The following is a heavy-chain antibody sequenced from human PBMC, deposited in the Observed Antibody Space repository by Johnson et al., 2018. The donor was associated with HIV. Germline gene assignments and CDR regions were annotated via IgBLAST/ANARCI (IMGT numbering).Heavy chain of an antibody. CDR3: TTAIVIDAFDI. CDR1: GFTFSNAW. D-gene: IGHD3-16*02. J-gene: IGHJ3*02. Sequence: VQLVESGGGLVKPGGSLRLSCAGSGFTFSNAWMTWVRQAPGKGLEWVGRIKSKTDGGTTDYAAPVKGRFTISRDDSKNTLYLQMNSLTTEDTAVYYCTTAIVIDAFDIWGQGTMVTVSS. CDR2: IKSKTDGGTT. V-gene: IGHV3-15*01.